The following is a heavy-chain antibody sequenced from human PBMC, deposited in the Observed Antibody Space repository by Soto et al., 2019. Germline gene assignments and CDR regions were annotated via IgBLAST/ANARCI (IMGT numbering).Heavy chain of an antibody. D-gene: IGHD3-22*01. Sequence: ASVKVSCKASGYTFTSYGISWVRQAPGQGLEWMGRISAYNGNTNYAQKLQGRVTMTADTSTSTAYMEMRSLSSDDTAVYYCARGHRYYYDSSGYYYWGQGTLVTVSS. V-gene: IGHV1-18*01. CDR3: ARGHRYYYDSSGYYY. J-gene: IGHJ4*02. CDR2: ISAYNGNT. CDR1: GYTFTSYG.